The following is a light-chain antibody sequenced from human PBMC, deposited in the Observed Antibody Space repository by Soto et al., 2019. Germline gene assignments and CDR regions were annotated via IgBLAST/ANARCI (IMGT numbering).Light chain of an antibody. V-gene: IGLV4-60*02. Sequence: QAVVTQSSSASASLGSSVKLTCTLSSGHSSYIIAWHQQQPGKAPRYLMKLEGSGSYNEGSGVPDRFSGSSSGADRYLTISNLQFEDEADYYCETWDSNTHVFGTGTKLTV. CDR1: SGHSSYI. J-gene: IGLJ1*01. CDR2: LEGSGSY. CDR3: ETWDSNTHV.